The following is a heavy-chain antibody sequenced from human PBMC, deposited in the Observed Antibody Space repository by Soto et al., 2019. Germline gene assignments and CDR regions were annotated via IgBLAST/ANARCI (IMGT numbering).Heavy chain of an antibody. CDR3: ARHWRVSSGWEFYFDY. D-gene: IGHD6-19*01. Sequence: SETLSLTCTVSGGSISSSSYYWGWIRQPPGKGLEWIGSIYYSGRTYYNPSLKSRVTISVDTSKNQFSLKLSSVTAADTAVYYCARHWRVSSGWEFYFDYWGQGTLVTVSS. CDR1: GGSISSSSYY. J-gene: IGHJ4*02. CDR2: IYYSGRT. V-gene: IGHV4-39*01.